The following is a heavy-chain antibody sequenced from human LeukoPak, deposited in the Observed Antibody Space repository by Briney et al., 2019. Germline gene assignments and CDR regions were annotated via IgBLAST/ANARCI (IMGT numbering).Heavy chain of an antibody. CDR2: IYHSGST. CDR1: GGSISSSNW. J-gene: IGHJ4*02. CDR3: ARRQGYYGSGSYYDY. V-gene: IGHV4-4*02. D-gene: IGHD3-10*01. Sequence: SETLSLTCAVSGGSISSSNWWSWVRQPPGKGLEWIGEIYHSGSTNYNPSLKSRVTISVDKSKNQFSLKLSSVTAADTAVYYCARRQGYYGSGSYYDYWGQGTLVTVSS.